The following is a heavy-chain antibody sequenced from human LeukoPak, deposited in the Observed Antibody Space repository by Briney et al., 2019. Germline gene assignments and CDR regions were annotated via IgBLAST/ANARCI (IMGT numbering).Heavy chain of an antibody. D-gene: IGHD3-10*01. CDR2: VTPDSGGT. CDR3: AREAYGSGSFRTDYYYMDV. J-gene: IGHJ6*03. V-gene: IGHV1-2*02. CDR1: GYTFTGYY. Sequence: ASVKVSCKASGYTFTGYYMHWVRQARGQGLEWMGWVTPDSGGTNYAQRFQGRVTMTRDTSISTAYMELNRLRSDDTAVYYCAREAYGSGSFRTDYYYMDVWGKGTTVTISS.